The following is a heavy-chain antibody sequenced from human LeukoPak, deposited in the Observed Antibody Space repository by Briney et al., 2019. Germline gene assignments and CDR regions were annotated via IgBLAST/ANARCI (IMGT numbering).Heavy chain of an antibody. CDR3: AKQWLVLFFFDL. V-gene: IGHV1-2*06. J-gene: IGHJ5*02. Sequence: ASVKVSCKASGYTFTDYFLHWVRQAPGQGPEWMGRINPSSGATNYAQEFQGRVTMTRDPSISTAYMELSSLKSDDTAVYFCAKQWLVLFFFDLWGQGTPVTVSS. CDR2: INPSSGAT. CDR1: GYTFTDYF. D-gene: IGHD6-19*01.